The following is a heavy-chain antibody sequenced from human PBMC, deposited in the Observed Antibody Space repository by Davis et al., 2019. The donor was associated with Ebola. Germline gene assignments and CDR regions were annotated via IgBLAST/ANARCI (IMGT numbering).Heavy chain of an antibody. CDR1: GYSFTSYW. CDR2: IYPGDSDT. D-gene: IGHD3-22*01. CDR3: ARRDYYDSSGQFDP. J-gene: IGHJ5*02. Sequence: GESLKISCKASGYSFTSYWIAWVRQMPGKGLEWMGIIYPGDSDTRYSPSFQGQVTISADKSISTAYLQWSSLKASDTAMYYCARRDYYDSSGQFDPWGQGTLVTVSS. V-gene: IGHV5-51*01.